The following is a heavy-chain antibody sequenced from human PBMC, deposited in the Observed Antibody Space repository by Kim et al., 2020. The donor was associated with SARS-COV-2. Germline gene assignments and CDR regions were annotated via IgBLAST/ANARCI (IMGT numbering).Heavy chain of an antibody. V-gene: IGHV4-4*02. D-gene: IGHD3-10*01. CDR1: GGSISSSNW. CDR2: IYHSGST. J-gene: IGHJ5*02. Sequence: SETLSLTCAVSGGSISSSNWWSWVRQPPGKGLEWIGEIYHSGSTNYNPSLKSRVTISVDKSKNQFSLKLSSVTAADTAVYYCARKITYYNGSGSYSPVFWFDPWGQGTLVTVSS. CDR3: ARKITYYNGSGSYSPVFWFDP.